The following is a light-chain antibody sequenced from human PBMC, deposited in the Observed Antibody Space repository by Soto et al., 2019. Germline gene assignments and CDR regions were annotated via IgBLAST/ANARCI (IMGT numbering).Light chain of an antibody. Sequence: DIQMTQSPSSLSASVGDRVTITCRASQDISNFLVWFQQKPGKVPNLLIYGASTLQSGVPSRFSGSGSGTDFTLTISSLQPADVDTYFCQKYNSAPFTFGPGTTVDIK. CDR3: QKYNSAPFT. J-gene: IGKJ3*01. CDR1: QDISNF. V-gene: IGKV1-27*01. CDR2: GAS.